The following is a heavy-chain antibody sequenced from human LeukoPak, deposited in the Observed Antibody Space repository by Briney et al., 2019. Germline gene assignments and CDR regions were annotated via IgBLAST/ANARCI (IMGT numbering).Heavy chain of an antibody. J-gene: IGHJ4*02. Sequence: GGSLRLSCAASGFSFSGYGMHWVRQAPGKGLEWVTFIRYDGSTKSYADSVKGRFTIARGNSKNTLYLQMNSLRAEDTAVYFRAKDYNNGFDYWGQGALVTVSS. V-gene: IGHV3-30*02. D-gene: IGHD1-14*01. CDR1: GFSFSGYG. CDR3: AKDYNNGFDY. CDR2: IRYDGSTK.